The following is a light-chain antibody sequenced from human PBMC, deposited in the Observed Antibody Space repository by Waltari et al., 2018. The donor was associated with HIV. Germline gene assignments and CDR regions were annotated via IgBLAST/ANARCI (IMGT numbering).Light chain of an antibody. Sequence: EILFTPSPGPPSFSPGERGTLSCRASQSVSSSYLAWYQQKPGQSPRLLIYGASTRATGIPDRFNGSGSGTDFSLTIRRLEPEDFAVYYCQQYGSSPVTFGPGTKVDIK. CDR2: GAS. CDR3: QQYGSSPVT. V-gene: IGKV3-20*01. J-gene: IGKJ3*01. CDR1: QSVSSSY.